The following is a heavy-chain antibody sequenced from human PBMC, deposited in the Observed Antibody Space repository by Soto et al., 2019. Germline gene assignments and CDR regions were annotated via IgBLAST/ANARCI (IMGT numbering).Heavy chain of an antibody. Sequence: EVQLLESGGGLVQAGGSLRLSCSASGFSFSTYAMSWVRQAPGKGLEWVSAISGSGGSTYYADSVKGRFTISRDNSKNTLYLQMYSLRAEDTAVYYCAKNWDTTFSSSSHWGQGTLVTVSS. CDR3: AKNWDTTFSSSSH. D-gene: IGHD6-6*01. CDR2: ISGSGGST. J-gene: IGHJ4*02. V-gene: IGHV3-23*01. CDR1: GFSFSTYA.